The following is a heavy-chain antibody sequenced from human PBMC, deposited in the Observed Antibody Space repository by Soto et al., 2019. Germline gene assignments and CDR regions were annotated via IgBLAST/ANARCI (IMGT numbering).Heavy chain of an antibody. CDR1: GGSMSSYY. J-gene: IGHJ5*02. Sequence: SETLSLTCSVSGGSMSSYYWTWLRQPPGKGLEWIGYIYYSGSTSYNPSLESRVTISADTSQSHFSLNLSSVTAADTAVYFCARVSYTTGWYWFDPWGQGTLVTVS. D-gene: IGHD6-19*01. CDR3: ARVSYTTGWYWFDP. CDR2: IYYSGST. V-gene: IGHV4-59*01.